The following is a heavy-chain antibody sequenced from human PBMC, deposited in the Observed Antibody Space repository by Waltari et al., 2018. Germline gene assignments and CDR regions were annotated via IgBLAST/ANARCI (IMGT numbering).Heavy chain of an antibody. D-gene: IGHD5-12*01. Sequence: EVQLVESGGGLVQPGGSLRLSCAASGFTFSSYSMNWVRQAPGKGLEWVSYISSSSSTIYYADSVKGRFTISRDNAKNSLYLQMNSLRAEDTAVYYCARGGYSGYDDFDYWGQGTLVTVSS. V-gene: IGHV3-48*04. CDR2: ISSSSSTI. J-gene: IGHJ4*02. CDR3: ARGGYSGYDDFDY. CDR1: GFTFSSYS.